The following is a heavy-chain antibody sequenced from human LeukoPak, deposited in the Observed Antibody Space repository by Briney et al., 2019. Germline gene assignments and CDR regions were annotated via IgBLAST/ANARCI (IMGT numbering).Heavy chain of an antibody. V-gene: IGHV3-21*01. J-gene: IGHJ3*02. Sequence: GGSLRLSCAASGFTFSSYSMNWVRQAPGKGLEWVSSISSSSSHIYYADSVKGRFTISRDNAKNSLSLQMNSLRAEDTAVYYCTTATFSFDIWGQGTMATVSS. CDR2: ISSSSSHI. CDR3: TTATFSFDI. D-gene: IGHD4-17*01. CDR1: GFTFSSYS.